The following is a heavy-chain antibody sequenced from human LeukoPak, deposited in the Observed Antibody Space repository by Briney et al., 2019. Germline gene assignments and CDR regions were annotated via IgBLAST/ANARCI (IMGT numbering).Heavy chain of an antibody. CDR3: ARDGAYCSSTSCYSSYYYYYGMDV. Sequence: ASVKVSCKASGYTFTSYYIHWVRQAPGQGLELMGIINPSGGSTSYEQKFQGRVTMTRDTPTSTVYMELSSLISDDTAVYYCARDGAYCSSTSCYSSYYYYYGMDVWGQGTTVTVSS. V-gene: IGHV1-46*01. J-gene: IGHJ6*02. D-gene: IGHD2-2*01. CDR2: INPSGGST. CDR1: GYTFTSYY.